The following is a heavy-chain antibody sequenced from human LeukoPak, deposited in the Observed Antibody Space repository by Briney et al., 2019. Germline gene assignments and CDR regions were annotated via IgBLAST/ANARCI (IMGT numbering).Heavy chain of an antibody. CDR3: ARDEYASSWYYFDY. D-gene: IGHD6-13*01. J-gene: IGHJ4*02. CDR1: GYTFTSYG. V-gene: IGHV1-18*01. CDR2: ISHYNGNT. Sequence: ASVKVSCKASGYTFTSYGISWVRQAPGQGLEGMGWISHYNGNTNYAQKLQGRVTMTTDTSTSTAYMELRSLRSDDTAVYYCARDEYASSWYYFDYWGQGTPVTVSS.